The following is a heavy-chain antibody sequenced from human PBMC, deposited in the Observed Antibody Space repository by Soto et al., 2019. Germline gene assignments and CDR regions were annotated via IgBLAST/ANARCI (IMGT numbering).Heavy chain of an antibody. V-gene: IGHV1-46*01. Sequence: ASVKVSCKASGYTFTSYYMHWVRQAPGQGLEWMGIINPSGGSTSYAQKFQGRVTITADESTSTAYMELSSLRSEDTAVYYCARDRGGAAAFDYWGQGTLVTVSS. CDR2: INPSGGST. D-gene: IGHD6-13*01. CDR3: ARDRGGAAAFDY. CDR1: GYTFTSYY. J-gene: IGHJ4*02.